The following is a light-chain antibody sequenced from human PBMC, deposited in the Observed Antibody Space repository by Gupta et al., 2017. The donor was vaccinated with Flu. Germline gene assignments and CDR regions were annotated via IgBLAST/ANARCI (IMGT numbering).Light chain of an antibody. Sequence: PSSLSASVGDRVTITCRASQGINNYLAWSQQRPGKVPKVLIYGASTLQSGVPSRFSRRGSVTDFTLTISSLQPEDVATYYCQKEDSDPLTFGQGTKVEIK. V-gene: IGKV1-27*01. CDR3: QKEDSDPLT. CDR1: QGINNY. J-gene: IGKJ1*01. CDR2: GAS.